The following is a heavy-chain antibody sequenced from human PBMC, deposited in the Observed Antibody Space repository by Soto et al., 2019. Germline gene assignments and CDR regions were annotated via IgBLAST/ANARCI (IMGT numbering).Heavy chain of an antibody. CDR2: ISYDGSNK. CDR1: GFTFSSYG. V-gene: IGHV3-30*18. J-gene: IGHJ6*03. Sequence: QVQLVESGGGVVQPGRSLRLSCAAYGFTFSSYGMHWVRQAPGKGLEWVAVISYDGSNKYYADSVKGRFTISRDNSKNTLYLQMNSLRAEDTAVYYCAKVDGSGSYYHYYYYMDVWGKGTTVTVSS. D-gene: IGHD3-10*01. CDR3: AKVDGSGSYYHYYYYMDV.